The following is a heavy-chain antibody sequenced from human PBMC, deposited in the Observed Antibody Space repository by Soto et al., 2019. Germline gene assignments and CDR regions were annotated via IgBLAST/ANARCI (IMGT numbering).Heavy chain of an antibody. V-gene: IGHV4-34*01. J-gene: IGHJ4*02. CDR2: IYHSGST. CDR1: GGSIGTYY. CDR3: ARTPWDGYTGHYFDY. D-gene: IGHD5-18*01. Sequence: SETLSLTCTVSGGSIGTYYWSWVRQPPGKGLEWIGEIYHSGSTNYNPSLKSRVTISVDKSKNQFSLKLSSVTAADTAVYSCARTPWDGYTGHYFDYWGQGTLVTVSS.